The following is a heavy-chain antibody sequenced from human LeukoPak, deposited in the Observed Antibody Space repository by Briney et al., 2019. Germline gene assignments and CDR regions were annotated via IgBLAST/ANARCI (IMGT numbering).Heavy chain of an antibody. J-gene: IGHJ4*02. D-gene: IGHD3-3*01. V-gene: IGHV4-34*01. Sequence: SETLSLTCVVYGESFSGYSWSWIRQPPGKGLEWIGEINQRRNTNYNPSLKSRVTISVDTSKNQFSLKLSSVTAADTAVYYCANPYDFSGHDYWGQGTLVTVSS. CDR3: ANPYDFSGHDY. CDR1: GESFSGYS. CDR2: INQRRNT.